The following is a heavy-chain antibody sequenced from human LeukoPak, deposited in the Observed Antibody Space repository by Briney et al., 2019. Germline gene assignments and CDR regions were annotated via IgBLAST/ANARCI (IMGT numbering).Heavy chain of an antibody. V-gene: IGHV3-15*01. J-gene: IGHJ4*02. CDR2: TKSKTDGGTT. D-gene: IGHD2-2*01. CDR3: TTDGHILLLPAATLL. Sequence: GGSLRLYCAASGFTFSNAWMSRVRQAPGKGLEWVGRTKSKTDGGTTDYAAPVKGRFTISRDDSKNTLYLQMNSLKTEGTAVYYCTTDGHILLLPAATLLWGQGTLVTVSS. CDR1: GFTFSNAW.